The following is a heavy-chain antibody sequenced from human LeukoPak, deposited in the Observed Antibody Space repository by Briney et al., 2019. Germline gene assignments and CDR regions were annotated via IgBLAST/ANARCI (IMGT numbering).Heavy chain of an antibody. CDR1: GFTFTNAW. CDR3: TTGLRWRIVWFDY. CDR2: IKSKTDGGTI. V-gene: IGHV3-15*01. Sequence: GGSLRLSCAASGFTFTNAWMSWVRQAPGKGLEWVGRIKSKTDGGTIDYAAPVKGRFTISRDDSKNTLYLQMNSLKTEDTAVYYCTTGLRWRIVWFDYWGQGTLVTVSS. D-gene: IGHD4-23*01. J-gene: IGHJ4*02.